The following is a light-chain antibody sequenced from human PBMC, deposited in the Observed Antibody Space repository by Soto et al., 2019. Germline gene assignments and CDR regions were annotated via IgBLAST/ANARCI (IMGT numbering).Light chain of an antibody. CDR3: QKYGNSRWT. CDR2: AAS. V-gene: IGKV3-20*01. Sequence: EIVLTQSPGTLSLSPGERATLSCRASQSVSYNYLAWYQQKAGQAPRLLIYAASSRAKGIPDRFSGSGSGTDFTLTISRLDHEDVAVYYCQKYGNSRWTFGQGTRVAIK. CDR1: QSVSYNY. J-gene: IGKJ1*01.